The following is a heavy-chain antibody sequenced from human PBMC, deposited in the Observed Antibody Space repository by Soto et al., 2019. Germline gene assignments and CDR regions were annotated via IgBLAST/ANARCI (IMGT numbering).Heavy chain of an antibody. D-gene: IGHD2-21*01. J-gene: IGHJ3*01. CDR3: ARASSFRGDFDF. CDR1: CGSTKSRSW. V-gene: IGHV4-4*02. Sequence: LETPFPTLCVSCGSTKSRSWWAWLRQSPGKGLEWIGEFYHAGSPHYNPSFQSRVTISADTSKNLFSLRLTSVTAADTAIYYCARASSFRGDFDFWGQGTAVTVSS. CDR2: FYHAGSP.